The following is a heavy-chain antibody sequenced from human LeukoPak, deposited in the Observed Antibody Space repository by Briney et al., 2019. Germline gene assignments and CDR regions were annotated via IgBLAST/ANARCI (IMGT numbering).Heavy chain of an antibody. Sequence: SETLSLTCTVSGGSISSRGFFWGWIRQPPGEGPVWIGSVCYGGVSYYIRSFQSRVTLSLDKPTNRHSLRLSAVTAAHTAVYYCARLSCSDAVCPTLPYNHFDPWGQGTLVSVST. CDR3: ARLSCSDAVCPTLPYNHFDP. J-gene: IGHJ5*02. CDR2: VCYGGVS. V-gene: IGHV4-39*02. CDR1: GGSISSRGFF. D-gene: IGHD5-24*01.